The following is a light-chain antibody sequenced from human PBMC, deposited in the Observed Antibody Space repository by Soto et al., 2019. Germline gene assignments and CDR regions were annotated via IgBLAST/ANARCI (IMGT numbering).Light chain of an antibody. CDR2: AAS. Sequence: DVQLTQSPSSLSASLGDRVTITFRASQSIRDSLNWYQQRPGQAPKLLIYAASSLQSGVPSRFSGSGSGTDFTLAINSLQPDDFATYYCQQTYSTPRYSFGQGTKVDIK. CDR3: QQTYSTPRYS. V-gene: IGKV1-39*01. CDR1: QSIRDS. J-gene: IGKJ2*03.